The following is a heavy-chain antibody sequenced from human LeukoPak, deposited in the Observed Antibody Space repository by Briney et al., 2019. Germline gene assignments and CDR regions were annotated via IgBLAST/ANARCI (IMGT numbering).Heavy chain of an antibody. J-gene: IGHJ6*03. CDR3: ARLRISGYGYFHYYYMDV. D-gene: IGHD5-18*01. V-gene: IGHV4-34*01. CDR2: INHSGST. Sequence: PSETLSLTCAVYGGSFSGYYWSWIRQPPGKGLEWIGEINHSGSTNYNPSLKSRVTILVDTSKNQFSLKLSSVTAADTAVYYCARLRISGYGYFHYYYMDVWGKGTTVTVSS. CDR1: GGSFSGYY.